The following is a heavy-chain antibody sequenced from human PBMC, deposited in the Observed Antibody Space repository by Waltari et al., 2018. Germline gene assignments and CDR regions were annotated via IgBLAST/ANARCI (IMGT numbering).Heavy chain of an antibody. CDR2: ISGSGGST. CDR1: GFTFSSYA. Sequence: EVQLLESGGGLVQPGGSLRLSCAASGFTFSSYAMSWVRKAPGKGLGWVSAISGSGGSTYYADSVKGRFTISRDNSKNTLYLQMNSLRAEDTAVYYCASPTGGWPKIFPKTANNWFDPWGQGTLVTVSS. D-gene: IGHD6-19*01. CDR3: ASPTGGWPKIFPKTANNWFDP. V-gene: IGHV3-23*01. J-gene: IGHJ5*02.